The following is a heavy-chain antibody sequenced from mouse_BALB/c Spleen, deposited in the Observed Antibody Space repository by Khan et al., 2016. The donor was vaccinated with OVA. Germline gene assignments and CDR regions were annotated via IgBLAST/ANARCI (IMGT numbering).Heavy chain of an antibody. J-gene: IGHJ3*01. V-gene: IGHV5-6-5*01. CDR2: ISSGGTT. CDR3: ARDNWFAY. CDR1: GFTFSNYA. Sequence: EVELVESGGDLVKPGGSLKLSCAASGFTFSNYAMPWVRQTPEKRLEWVASISSGGTTYFPDSVKGRFTISRDNGRNILYLQMNSLRSEDTAMYYCARDNWFAYWGQGTLVTVSA.